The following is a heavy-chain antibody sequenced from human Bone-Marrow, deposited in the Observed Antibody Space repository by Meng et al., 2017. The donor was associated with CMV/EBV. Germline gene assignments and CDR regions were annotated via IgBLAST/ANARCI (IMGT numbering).Heavy chain of an antibody. Sequence: GESLKISCAASGFTFSSYWMSWVRQAPGKGLEWVSSISSSSSYIYYADSVKGRFTISRDNAKNSLYLQMNSLRAEDTAVYYCARDSLGYYDILTGYYRYYFDYWGQGTLVTVSS. CDR1: GFTFSSYW. CDR2: ISSSSSYI. D-gene: IGHD3-9*01. J-gene: IGHJ4*02. CDR3: ARDSLGYYDILTGYYRYYFDY. V-gene: IGHV3-21*01.